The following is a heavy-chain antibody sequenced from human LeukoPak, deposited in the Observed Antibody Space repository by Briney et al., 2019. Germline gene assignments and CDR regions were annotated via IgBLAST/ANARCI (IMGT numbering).Heavy chain of an antibody. J-gene: IGHJ4*02. D-gene: IGHD6-19*01. Sequence: GRSLRLSCAASGFTFSSYGMHWVRQAPGKGLEWVAVIWYDGSNKYYADSVKGRFTISRDNSKNTLYLQMNSLRAEDTAVYYCARDSSSGWYGYWGQGTLVTVSP. CDR3: ARDSSSGWYGY. V-gene: IGHV3-33*01. CDR2: IWYDGSNK. CDR1: GFTFSSYG.